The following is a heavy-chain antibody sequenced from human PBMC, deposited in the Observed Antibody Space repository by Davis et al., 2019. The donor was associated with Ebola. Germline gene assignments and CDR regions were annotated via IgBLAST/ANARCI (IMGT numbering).Heavy chain of an antibody. D-gene: IGHD2/OR15-2a*01. CDR1: GFSLSNYG. Sequence: GESLKISCGVSGFSLSNYGMHWVRQALGKGLEWVAVLWYDGSIESYGDPVKGRFTISKDISKNTLYLQLNSLRAEDTAVYYCARNGFFYDSTGKHYYMDVWGRGTTVTVSS. J-gene: IGHJ6*03. CDR2: LWYDGSIE. V-gene: IGHV3-33*01. CDR3: ARNGFFYDSTGKHYYMDV.